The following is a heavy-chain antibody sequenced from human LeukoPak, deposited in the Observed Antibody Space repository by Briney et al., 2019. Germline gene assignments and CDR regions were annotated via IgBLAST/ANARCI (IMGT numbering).Heavy chain of an antibody. V-gene: IGHV3-7*01. CDR2: IKQDGSEK. CDR1: GFTFSSYW. J-gene: IGHJ4*02. CDR3: ARSPLYGSGSYYSYYFDY. Sequence: PGGSLRLSCAASGFTFSSYWMSWVRQAPGKGLEWVANIKQDGSEKYYVDSVKGRFTTSRDNAKNSLYLQMNSLRAEDTAVYYCARSPLYGSGSYYSYYFDYWGQGTLVTVSS. D-gene: IGHD3-10*01.